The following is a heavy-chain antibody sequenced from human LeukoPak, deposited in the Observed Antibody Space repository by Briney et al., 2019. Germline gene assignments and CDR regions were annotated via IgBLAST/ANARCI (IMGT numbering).Heavy chain of an antibody. CDR3: ARQGAVAPLDY. CDR1: GYSFATYW. CDR2: IYPGDSDT. D-gene: IGHD6-19*01. Sequence: GESLQISCKGSGYSFATYWIGWVRQMPGKGLAWMGIIYPGDSDTRYSPSFQGQVTISADKSINTAYLQWSSLRASDTAIYYCARQGAVAPLDYWGQGTLVTVSS. J-gene: IGHJ4*02. V-gene: IGHV5-51*01.